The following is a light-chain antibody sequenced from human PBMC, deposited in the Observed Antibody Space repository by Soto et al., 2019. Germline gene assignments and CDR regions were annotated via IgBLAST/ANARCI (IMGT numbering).Light chain of an antibody. Sequence: QSALTQPASVSGSPGQSITISCTGTSSDVAGYDCVSWYQQHPGKAPKLMIYEVYNRPSGVSDRFSGSKSGNTASLAISGVQAEDEAVYYCCSYADGTTVLFGGGTKLTVL. CDR1: SSDVAGYDC. V-gene: IGLV2-14*01. CDR2: EVY. J-gene: IGLJ2*01. CDR3: CSYADGTTVL.